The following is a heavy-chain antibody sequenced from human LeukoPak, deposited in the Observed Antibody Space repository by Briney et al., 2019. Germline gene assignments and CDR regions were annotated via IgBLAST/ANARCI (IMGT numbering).Heavy chain of an antibody. CDR3: ARDRYYDFWSGYSTDDY. Sequence: GGSLRLSCAASGFTVSSNYMSWVRQAPGKGLEWVSVIYSGGSTYYADSVKGRFTISRDNSKNTRYLQMNSLRAEDTAVYYCARDRYYDFWSGYSTDDYWGQGTLVTVSS. J-gene: IGHJ4*02. CDR2: IYSGGST. D-gene: IGHD3-3*01. V-gene: IGHV3-66*01. CDR1: GFTVSSNY.